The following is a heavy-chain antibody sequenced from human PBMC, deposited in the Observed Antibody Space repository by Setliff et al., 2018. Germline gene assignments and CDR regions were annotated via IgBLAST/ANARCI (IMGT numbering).Heavy chain of an antibody. J-gene: IGHJ6*03. V-gene: IGHV3-30*10. CDR3: ARPTSAGRLWYMDV. CDR1: GFRISSNY. CDR2: ISFDGSNE. Sequence: PGGSLRLSCAASGFRISSNYMSWVRQAPGKRLEWVAVISFDGSNESYTDSVKGRFTISRDNSENTLYLQMNSLRADDTAVYYCARPTSAGRLWYMDVWGTGTTVTVSS. D-gene: IGHD1-26*01.